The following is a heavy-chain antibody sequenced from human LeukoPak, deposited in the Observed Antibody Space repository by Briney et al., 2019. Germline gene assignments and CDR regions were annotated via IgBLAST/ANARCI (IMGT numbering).Heavy chain of an antibody. D-gene: IGHD1-7*01. Sequence: SETLSLTCAVYGGSFSGYYWSWIRQPPGKGLEWIGEINHSESTNYNPSLKSRVTISVDTSKNQFSLKLSSVTAADTAVYYCARASECNWNFRPFDYWGQGTLVTVSS. CDR3: ARASECNWNFRPFDY. J-gene: IGHJ4*02. CDR1: GGSFSGYY. V-gene: IGHV4-34*01. CDR2: INHSEST.